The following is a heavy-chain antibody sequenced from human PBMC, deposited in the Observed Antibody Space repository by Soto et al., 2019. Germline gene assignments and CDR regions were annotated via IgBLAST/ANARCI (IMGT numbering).Heavy chain of an antibody. D-gene: IGHD1-7*01. J-gene: IGHJ4*02. CDR1: GFTFSSYD. CDR2: ISSNGGTT. Sequence: EVQLAESGGGMVQPGGSLRLSCVASGFTFSSYDMHWVRQAPGKGLEYVSSISSNGGTTDYGNSVKGRFTISRDNSKNTLYLQMGSLRADDMAVYYCVRRASGNYDYWGQGTLVTVSS. CDR3: VRRASGNYDY. V-gene: IGHV3-64*01.